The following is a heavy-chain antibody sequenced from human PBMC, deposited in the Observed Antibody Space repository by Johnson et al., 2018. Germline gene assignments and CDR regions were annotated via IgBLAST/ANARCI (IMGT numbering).Heavy chain of an antibody. Sequence: VQLVESGGGLIQPGGSLRLSCAASGFTVSSNYMSWVRQAPGKGLEWVSVIYSGSSTYYADSVKGRFTISRDNSKNTLYLQMNSLRAEDTAVYYCARDPMDYYGMDVWGQGTTVTVSS. CDR2: IYSGSST. CDR3: ARDPMDYYGMDV. CDR1: GFTVSSNY. J-gene: IGHJ6*02. D-gene: IGHD3-10*01. V-gene: IGHV3-53*01.